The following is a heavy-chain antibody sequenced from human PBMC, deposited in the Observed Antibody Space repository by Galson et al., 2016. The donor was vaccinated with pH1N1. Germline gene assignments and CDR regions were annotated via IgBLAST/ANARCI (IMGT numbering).Heavy chain of an antibody. CDR3: ARGPVSWYFDL. Sequence: SVKVSCKASGYTLTSYDINWVRQATGQGLEWMGWMNPNNGNADYAPKFQGRVTLTRNASINTAYMELSSLTSEDTAAYYCARGPVSWYFDLWGRGTPVIVSS. CDR2: MNPNNGNA. V-gene: IGHV1-8*01. J-gene: IGHJ2*01. CDR1: GYTLTSYD.